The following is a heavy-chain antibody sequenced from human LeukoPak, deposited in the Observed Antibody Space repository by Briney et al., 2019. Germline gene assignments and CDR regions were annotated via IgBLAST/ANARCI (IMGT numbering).Heavy chain of an antibody. CDR1: GFTFSSYA. J-gene: IGHJ6*03. CDR2: ISGSGGST. CDR3: AKDSLMVYADAPYYYYYYMDV. D-gene: IGHD2-8*01. V-gene: IGHV3-23*01. Sequence: GGSLRLSCAASGFTFSSYAMSWVRQAPGKGLEWVSAISGSGGSTYYADSVKGRFTISRDNSKNTLYLQMNSLGAEDTAVYYCAKDSLMVYADAPYYYYYYMDVWGKGTTVTVSS.